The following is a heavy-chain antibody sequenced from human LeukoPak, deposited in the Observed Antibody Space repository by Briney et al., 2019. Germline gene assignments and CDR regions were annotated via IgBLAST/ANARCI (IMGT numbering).Heavy chain of an antibody. CDR1: GYTFTSYD. J-gene: IGHJ4*02. CDR2: ISAYNGNT. Sequence: ASVKVSCKASGYTFTSYDISWVRQAPGQGLEWMGWISAYNGNTNYAQKLQGRVTMTTDTSTSTAYMELRSLRSDDTAVYYCARVEESIVGATSQDCWGQGTLVTVSS. D-gene: IGHD1-26*01. CDR3: ARVEESIVGATSQDC. V-gene: IGHV1-18*01.